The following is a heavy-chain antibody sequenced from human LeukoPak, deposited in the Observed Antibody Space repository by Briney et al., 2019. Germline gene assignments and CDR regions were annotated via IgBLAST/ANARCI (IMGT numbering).Heavy chain of an antibody. V-gene: IGHV1-18*01. CDR1: GYTFTSYG. Sequence: ASVKVSCKASGYTFTSYGISWVRQAPGQGLEWMGWISAYNGNTNYAQKLQGRVTMTTDTSTSTAYMELRSLRSDDTAVYYCARDESGIAAREGFDYWGQGTLVTVSS. D-gene: IGHD6-6*01. CDR3: ARDESGIAAREGFDY. J-gene: IGHJ4*02. CDR2: ISAYNGNT.